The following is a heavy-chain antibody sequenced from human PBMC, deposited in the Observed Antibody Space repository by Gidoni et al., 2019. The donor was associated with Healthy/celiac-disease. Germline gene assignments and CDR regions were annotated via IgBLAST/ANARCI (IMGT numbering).Heavy chain of an antibody. CDR3: ARELAYCSGGSCSDY. D-gene: IGHD2-15*01. CDR2: IIPIFGTA. CDR1: GVTFSSYA. Sequence: QVQLVQSGAEVKKPGSSVKVSCKASGVTFSSYAISWVRQAPGQGLEWMGGIIPIFGTANYAQKFQGRVTITADESTITAYMELSSLRSEDTAVYYCARELAYCSGGSCSDYWGQGTLVTVSS. J-gene: IGHJ4*02. V-gene: IGHV1-69*01.